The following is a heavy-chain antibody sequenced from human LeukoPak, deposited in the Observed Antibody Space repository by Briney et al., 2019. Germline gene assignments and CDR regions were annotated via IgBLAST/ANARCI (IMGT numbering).Heavy chain of an antibody. CDR1: GYTFTSYA. J-gene: IGHJ4*02. V-gene: IGHV1-3*01. Sequence: HRASVKVSCKASGYTFTSYAMHWVRQAPGQRLEWMGWINAGNGNTKYSQKFQGRVTITRDTSASTAYMELSSLRSEDTAVYYCARDWGIVVVPAAIRFDYWGQGTLVTVSS. D-gene: IGHD2-2*01. CDR3: ARDWGIVVVPAAIRFDY. CDR2: INAGNGNT.